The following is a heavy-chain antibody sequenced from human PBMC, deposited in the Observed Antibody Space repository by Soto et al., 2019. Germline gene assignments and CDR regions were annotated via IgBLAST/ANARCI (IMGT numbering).Heavy chain of an antibody. CDR3: ARVTYSNSLFVDYYYGMDI. CDR2: IMQDGSEK. CDR1: GFSFSVYW. D-gene: IGHD6-6*01. V-gene: IGHV3-7*03. J-gene: IGHJ6*02. Sequence: EVQLVESGGGLVQPGGSLRVSCAASGFSFSVYWMNWVRQAPGKGLEWVANIMQDGSEKYYVDSVKGRFTISRDNAKNSLYLQMNSLRVEDTPVYYCARVTYSNSLFVDYYYGMDIWGQGTTVTVSS.